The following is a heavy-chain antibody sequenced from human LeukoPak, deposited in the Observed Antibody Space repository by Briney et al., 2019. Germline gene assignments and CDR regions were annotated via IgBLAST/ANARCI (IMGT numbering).Heavy chain of an antibody. J-gene: IGHJ4*02. CDR3: ARSGSYYPPDY. D-gene: IGHD1-26*01. Sequence: ASVKVSCKVSGYTLTELSMHWVRQAPGKGLEWMGWINPNSGGTNYAQKFQGWVTMTRDTSISTAYMELSRLRSDDTAVYYCARSGSYYPPDYWGQGTLVTVSS. V-gene: IGHV1-2*04. CDR2: INPNSGGT. CDR1: GYTLTELS.